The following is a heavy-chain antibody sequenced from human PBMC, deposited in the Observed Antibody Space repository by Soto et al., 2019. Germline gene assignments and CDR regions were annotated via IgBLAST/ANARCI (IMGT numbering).Heavy chain of an antibody. J-gene: IGHJ4*02. CDR2: ISWNSDRI. Sequence: EVQLVESGGGLVQPGRSLRLSCAASGFRFDDFAMHWVWQRPGKGLEWVAGISWNSDRIDYADSVKGRFTISRDNVKNSLSLQMDSLRREDAAFYFCAKDGGEGERRLFQWGRGTLVTVSS. CDR1: GFRFDDFA. D-gene: IGHD6-25*01. V-gene: IGHV3-9*01. CDR3: AKDGGEGERRLFQ.